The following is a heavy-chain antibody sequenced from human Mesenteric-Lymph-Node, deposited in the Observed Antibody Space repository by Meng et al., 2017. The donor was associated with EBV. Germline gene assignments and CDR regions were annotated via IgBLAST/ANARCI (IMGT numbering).Heavy chain of an antibody. J-gene: IGHJ4*02. V-gene: IGHV4-39*07. CDR3: ATSSLTVDY. Sequence: PVQGAGSGRVKASGTVSLTCCVSGGSIRGRRVHGGWIRQPPGKGLEWIWSIYYSVGTYYNPSLKGRVTISVDTSKNQFSLKLSSVTAADTAVYYCATSSLTVDYWGQGTLVTVSS. CDR2: IYYSVGT. CDR1: GGSIRGRRVH.